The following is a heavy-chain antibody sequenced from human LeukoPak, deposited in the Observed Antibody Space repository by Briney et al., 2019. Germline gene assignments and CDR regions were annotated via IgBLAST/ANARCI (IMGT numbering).Heavy chain of an antibody. CDR1: GGSISSSSYY. CDR2: IYYSGST. CDR3: ARVADFSGSYHVDFDY. D-gene: IGHD1-26*01. J-gene: IGHJ4*02. Sequence: PSETLSLTCTVSGGSISSSSYYWGWIRQPPGKGLEWIGSIYYSGSTYYNPSLKSRVTISVDTSKNQFSLKLSSVTAADTAVYYCARVADFSGSYHVDFDYWGQGTLVTVSS. V-gene: IGHV4-39*07.